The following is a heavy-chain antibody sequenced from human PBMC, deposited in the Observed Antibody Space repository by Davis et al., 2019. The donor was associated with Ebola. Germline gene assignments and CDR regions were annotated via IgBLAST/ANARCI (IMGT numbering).Heavy chain of an antibody. CDR2: IYSGGST. Sequence: PGGSLRLSCAASGFTFSSYEMNWVRQAPGKGLEWVSVIYSGGSTYYADSVKGRFTISRDNSKNTLYLQMNSLRAEDTAVYYCAGESYDLLPTGYYYGMDVWGQGTTVTVSS. CDR1: GFTFSSYE. CDR3: AGESYDLLPTGYYYGMDV. V-gene: IGHV3-66*01. J-gene: IGHJ6*02. D-gene: IGHD1-26*01.